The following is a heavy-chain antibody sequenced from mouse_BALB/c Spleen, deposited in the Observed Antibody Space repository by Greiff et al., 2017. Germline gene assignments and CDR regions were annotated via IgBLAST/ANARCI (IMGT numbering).Heavy chain of an antibody. CDR3: ARDEYDRSMDY. V-gene: IGHV14-1*02. CDR1: GFNIKDYY. CDR2: IDPENGNT. D-gene: IGHD2-4*01. Sequence: EVQLQESGAELVRPGALVKLSCKASGFNIKDYYMHWVKQRPEQGLEWIGWIDPENGNTIYDPKFQGKASITADTSSNTAYLQLSSLTSEDTAVYYCARDEYDRSMDYWGQGTTVTVSS. J-gene: IGHJ4*01.